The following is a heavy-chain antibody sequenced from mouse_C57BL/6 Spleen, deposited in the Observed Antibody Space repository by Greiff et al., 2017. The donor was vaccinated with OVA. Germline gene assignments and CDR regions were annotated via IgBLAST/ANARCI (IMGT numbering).Heavy chain of an antibody. CDR1: GYSITSGYY. CDR3: AGYDYPYAMDY. Sequence: ESGPGLVKPSQSLSLTCSVTGYSITSGYYWNWIRQFPGNKLEWMGYISYDGSNNYKPSLKNRISITSDTSKNQFFLKLNSVTTEDTATYYCAGYDYPYAMDYWGQGTSVTVSS. D-gene: IGHD2-4*01. V-gene: IGHV3-6*01. CDR2: ISYDGSN. J-gene: IGHJ4*01.